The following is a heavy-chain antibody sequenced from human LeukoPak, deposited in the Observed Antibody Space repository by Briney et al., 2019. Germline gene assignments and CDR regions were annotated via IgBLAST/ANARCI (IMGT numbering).Heavy chain of an antibody. CDR3: ARDLVTVTKVFDI. CDR1: DDSFSSHY. Sequence: SETLSLSCAVSDDSFSSHYRTWIRQPPGKGLEWIGYISYIGSTNYNPSLKCRVAISIDTTKNQFSLKLSSVTAADTAVYYCARDLVTVTKVFDIWGQGTMVSVSS. V-gene: IGHV4-59*11. J-gene: IGHJ3*02. CDR2: ISYIGST. D-gene: IGHD4-17*01.